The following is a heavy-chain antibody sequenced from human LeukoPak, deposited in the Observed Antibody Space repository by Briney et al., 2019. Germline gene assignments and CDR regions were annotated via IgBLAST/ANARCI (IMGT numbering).Heavy chain of an antibody. CDR2: IIPIFGTA. CDR3: AGDGRYCSSSSCYTNYYYYMDV. D-gene: IGHD2-2*02. Sequence: RASVKVSCKASGGTFSNYAISWVRQAPGQGLEWMGGIIPIFGTANYAQKFQGRVTITTDESTSTAYMELSSLRSEDTAVYYCAGDGRYCSSSSCYTNYYYYMDVWGKGTTVTVSS. J-gene: IGHJ6*03. V-gene: IGHV1-69*05. CDR1: GGTFSNYA.